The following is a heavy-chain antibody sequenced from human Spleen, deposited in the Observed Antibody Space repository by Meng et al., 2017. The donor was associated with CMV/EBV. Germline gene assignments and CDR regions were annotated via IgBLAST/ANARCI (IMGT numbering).Heavy chain of an antibody. Sequence: YTVTGYYMHWMRQAPGQGLEWMGWINPNSGGTNYAQKFQGRVTLTRDTSISTVYMELSRLRSDDTAVYYCARVARCRSTSCYIGWFDPWGQGTLVTVSS. CDR3: ARVARCRSTSCYIGWFDP. CDR1: YTVTGYY. CDR2: INPNSGGT. V-gene: IGHV1-2*02. J-gene: IGHJ5*02. D-gene: IGHD2-2*02.